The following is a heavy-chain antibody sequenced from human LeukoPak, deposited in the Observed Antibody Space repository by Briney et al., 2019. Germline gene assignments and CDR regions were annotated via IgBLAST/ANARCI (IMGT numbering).Heavy chain of an antibody. CDR2: ISGSGGST. CDR3: AKDTLNSVVPAAPGVPFDY. Sequence: PGGSLRLSCAASGFTFSSYAMSWVRQAPGKGLEWVSAISGSGGSTYYADSVKGRFTISRDNSKNTLFLQMNSLRAEDTAVYYCAKDTLNSVVPAAPGVPFDYWGQGTLVTVSS. D-gene: IGHD2-2*01. J-gene: IGHJ4*02. CDR1: GFTFSSYA. V-gene: IGHV3-23*01.